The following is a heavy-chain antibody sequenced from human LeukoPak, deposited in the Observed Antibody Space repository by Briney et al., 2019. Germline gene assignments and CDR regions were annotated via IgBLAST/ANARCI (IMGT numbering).Heavy chain of an antibody. CDR2: IIPIFGTA. Sequence: SVKVTCKASGGTSSSYAINWVRQAPGQGLEWVGRIIPIFGTANYAQKLQGRVTITADESTSTAYMELSSLRSEDTAVYYCARVQGIPGIAVAAMDVWGKGTTVTVSS. CDR3: ARVQGIPGIAVAAMDV. V-gene: IGHV1-69*15. CDR1: GGTSSSYA. D-gene: IGHD6-19*01. J-gene: IGHJ6*03.